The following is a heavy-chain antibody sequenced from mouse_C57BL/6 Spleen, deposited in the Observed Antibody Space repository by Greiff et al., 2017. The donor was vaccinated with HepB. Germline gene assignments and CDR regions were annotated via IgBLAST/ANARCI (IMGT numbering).Heavy chain of an antibody. Sequence: VQLQQSGPELVKPGASVKISCKASGYTFTDYYMNWVKQSHGKSLEWIGDINPNNGGTSYNQKFKGKATLTVDKSSSTAYMELRSLTSEDSAVYYCAREYPWFAYWGQGTLVTVSA. CDR1: GYTFTDYY. CDR3: AREYPWFAY. D-gene: IGHD5-1*01. V-gene: IGHV1-26*01. CDR2: INPNNGGT. J-gene: IGHJ3*01.